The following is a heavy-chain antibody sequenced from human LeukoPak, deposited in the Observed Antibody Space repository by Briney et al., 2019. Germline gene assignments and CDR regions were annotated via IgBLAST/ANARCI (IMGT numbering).Heavy chain of an antibody. V-gene: IGHV4-39*01. D-gene: IGHD4-17*01. CDR3: ARLPTVTFFDY. Sequence: SETLSLTCTVSGGSMSSSSCYWGWIRQPPGKGLEWIGSIYYSGSTYHNPSLKSRVTISVDTPKNPFSLKLSSVTAADTAVYYCARLPTVTFFDYWGQGTLGTVSS. J-gene: IGHJ4*02. CDR2: IYYSGST. CDR1: GGSMSSSSCY.